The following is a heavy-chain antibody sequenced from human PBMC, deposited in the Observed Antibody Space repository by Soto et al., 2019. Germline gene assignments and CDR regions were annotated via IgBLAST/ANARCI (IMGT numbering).Heavy chain of an antibody. V-gene: IGHV1-18*01. CDR3: ASGSESFDL. D-gene: IGHD1-26*01. CDR2: ISGYNGNT. Sequence: QVLLMQSGPEVKKPGASVQVSCKASGYTFHNYGISWVRQVPGQGLEWMGWISGYNGNTNYAPKIQGRVTVTRDTSTATAYMERRSLRSDDTAIYYWASGSESFDLWGQGTLVTVSS. CDR1: GYTFHNYG. J-gene: IGHJ4*02.